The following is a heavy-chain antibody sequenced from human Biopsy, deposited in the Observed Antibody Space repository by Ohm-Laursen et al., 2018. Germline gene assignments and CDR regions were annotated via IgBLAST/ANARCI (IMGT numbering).Heavy chain of an antibody. V-gene: IGHV3-11*01. CDR3: ARDTPETYDYDNDDNSPFPRRYIDY. CDR2: IASSGGTT. J-gene: IGHJ4*02. D-gene: IGHD3-22*01. Sequence: SLRLSCSAPGFPFSDYYMSWIRQAPGKGLEWISYIASSGGTTYYVDSVKGRFTISRDNAEKSLYLQMNSLRAEDTAVYYCARDTPETYDYDNDDNSPFPRRYIDYWGQGTLVTVSS. CDR1: GFPFSDYY.